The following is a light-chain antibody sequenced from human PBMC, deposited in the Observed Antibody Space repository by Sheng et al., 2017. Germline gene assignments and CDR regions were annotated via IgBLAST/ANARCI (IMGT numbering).Light chain of an antibody. CDR2: DDY. Sequence: QSVLTQPPSVSAAPGQKVTISCSGSYSTIGNNYVSWYQQLPGTAPKLLIYDDYERPSGISDRFSGSKSGTSATLGISGLQTGDEADYYCGTWDSGLSAGVFGGGTRLTVL. V-gene: IGLV1-51*01. CDR1: YSTIGNNY. J-gene: IGLJ3*02. CDR3: GTWDSGLSAGV.